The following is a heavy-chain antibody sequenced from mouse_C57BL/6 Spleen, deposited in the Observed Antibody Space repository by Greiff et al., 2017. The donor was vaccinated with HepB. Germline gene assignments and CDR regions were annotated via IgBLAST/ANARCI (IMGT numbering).Heavy chain of an antibody. CDR2: IYPGSGST. Sequence: VQLQQSGAELVKPGASVKMSCKASGYTFTSYWITWVKQRPGQGLEWIGDIYPGSGSTNYNEKFKSKATLTVDTSSSTAYMQLSSLTSEDSAVYYCASITTVVAKDYAMDYWGQGTSVTVSS. J-gene: IGHJ4*01. CDR1: GYTFTSYW. D-gene: IGHD1-1*01. CDR3: ASITTVVAKDYAMDY. V-gene: IGHV1-55*01.